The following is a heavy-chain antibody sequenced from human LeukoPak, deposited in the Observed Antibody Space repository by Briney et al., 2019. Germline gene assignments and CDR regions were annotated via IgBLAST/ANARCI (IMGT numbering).Heavy chain of an antibody. D-gene: IGHD6-13*01. J-gene: IGHJ4*02. CDR3: AREKGYSSSWELEYYFDY. CDR1: GFTFSSYG. V-gene: IGHV3-30*03. CDR2: ISYDGSNK. Sequence: PGRSLRLSCAASGFTFSSYGMHWVRQAPGKGLEWVAVISYDGSNKYYADSVKGRFTISRDNSKNTLYLQMNSLRAEDTAVYYCAREKGYSSSWELEYYFDYWGQGTLVTVSS.